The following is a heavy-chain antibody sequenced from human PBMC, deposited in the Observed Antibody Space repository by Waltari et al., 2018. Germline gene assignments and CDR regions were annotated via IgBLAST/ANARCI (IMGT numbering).Heavy chain of an antibody. J-gene: IGHJ2*01. CDR3: ARDAGYFDL. CDR2: IYHSGST. V-gene: IGHV4-39*07. CDR1: GGSINNSGYY. Sequence: TCSVSGGSINNSGYYWGWLRQSPGKGLERLGSIYHSGSTYYNPSLKSRVIISLDTSRNQFSLKLSSVTAADTAVYYCARDAGYFDLWGPGTLVTVSS.